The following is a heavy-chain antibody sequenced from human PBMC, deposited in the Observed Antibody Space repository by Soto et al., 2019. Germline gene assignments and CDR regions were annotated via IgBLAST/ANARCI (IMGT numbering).Heavy chain of an antibody. J-gene: IGHJ4*02. Sequence: QVQLVESGGGVVQPGRSLRLSCAASGFTFSSYGMHWVRQAPGKGLEWVAVISYDGSNKYYADSVKGRFTISRDNSKNTLYLQMNSLRAEDTAVYYCAKAPGYSYGPWDYWGQGTLVTVSS. CDR1: GFTFSSYG. D-gene: IGHD5-18*01. V-gene: IGHV3-30*18. CDR3: AKAPGYSYGPWDY. CDR2: ISYDGSNK.